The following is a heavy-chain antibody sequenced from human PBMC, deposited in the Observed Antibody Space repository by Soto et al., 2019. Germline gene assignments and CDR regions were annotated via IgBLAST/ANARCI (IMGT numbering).Heavy chain of an antibody. J-gene: IGHJ6*02. D-gene: IGHD5-18*01. V-gene: IGHV3-21*01. Sequence: GGSLRLSCAASGFTFSSYSMNWVRQAPGKGLEWVSSISSSSSYIYYADSVKGRFTISRDNAKNSLYLQMNSLRAEDTAVYYCARVPGNSWYGMDVWGQGTTVTVSS. CDR2: ISSSSSYI. CDR1: GFTFSSYS. CDR3: ARVPGNSWYGMDV.